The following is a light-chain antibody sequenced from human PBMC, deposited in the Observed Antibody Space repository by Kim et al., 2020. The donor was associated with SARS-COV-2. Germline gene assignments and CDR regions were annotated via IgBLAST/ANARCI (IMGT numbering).Light chain of an antibody. CDR3: GSRDSSGLHRL. CDR1: SLRRYF. V-gene: IGLV3-19*01. J-gene: IGLJ2*01. Sequence: SSELTQDPAVSVALGQTVTITCQGDSLRRYFASWYQQKTGQAPMLVIFDKDNRPSGISERISGSGSGTTASLTITGAQAEDEADYYCGSRDSSGLHRLFG. CDR2: DKD.